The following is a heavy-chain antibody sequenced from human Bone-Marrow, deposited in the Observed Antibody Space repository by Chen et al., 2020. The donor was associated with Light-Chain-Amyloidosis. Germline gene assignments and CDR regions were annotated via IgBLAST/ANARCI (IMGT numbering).Heavy chain of an antibody. CDR3: AKDIRYSSGWYYFDY. D-gene: IGHD6-19*01. CDR1: GVTFSSHA. V-gene: IGHV3-23*04. CDR2: ISGIGGST. J-gene: IGHJ4*02. Sequence: EVRLVESGGGVVRPGGSLRRSCAASGVTFSSHAMSWVRQAPGKGREWVSAISGIGGSTYYADSAKGRFTISRDNSKNTLYLQMNSLRAEDTAVYYCAKDIRYSSGWYYFDYWGQGTLVTVSS.